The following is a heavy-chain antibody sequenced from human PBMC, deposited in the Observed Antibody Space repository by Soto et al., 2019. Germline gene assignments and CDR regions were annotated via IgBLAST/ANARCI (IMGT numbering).Heavy chain of an antibody. D-gene: IGHD3-22*01. CDR3: ARVGPITMIVVVTPDFDY. Sequence: ASVKVSCKASGYTGTSYGISWVRQAPGQGLEWMGWISAYNGNTNYAQKLQGRVTMTTDTSTSTAYMELRSLRSDDTAVYYCARVGPITMIVVVTPDFDYWGQGTLVTVSS. CDR2: ISAYNGNT. V-gene: IGHV1-18*01. J-gene: IGHJ4*02. CDR1: GYTGTSYG.